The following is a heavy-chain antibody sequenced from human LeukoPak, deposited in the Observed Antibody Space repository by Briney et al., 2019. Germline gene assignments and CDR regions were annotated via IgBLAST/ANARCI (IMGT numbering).Heavy chain of an antibody. CDR3: ARIRDGYNDAYDI. J-gene: IGHJ3*02. D-gene: IGHD5-24*01. CDR1: GYTFTNYY. Sequence: ASVKVSCTASGYTFTNYYIHWVRQAPGQGLEWMGLINPGGGNTNYAQNFQGRVTMTRDTSASTVYMELSSLRSEDTAIYYCARIRDGYNDAYDIWGQGTVVTVPS. CDR2: INPGGGNT. V-gene: IGHV1-46*01.